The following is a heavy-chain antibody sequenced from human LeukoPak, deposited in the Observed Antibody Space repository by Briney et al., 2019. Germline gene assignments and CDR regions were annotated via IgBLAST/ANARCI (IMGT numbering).Heavy chain of an antibody. CDR3: AIHRKRSGGYFGSGHDGFDI. Sequence: SETLSLTCAVYGESFSGHCWSWIRQPPGKGLEWIGEMNHSGSTNYSPSLKSRVTISLDTSKNQFSLNLSSVTAADTAVYYCAIHRKRSGGYFGSGHDGFDIWGQGTMVTVSS. CDR2: MNHSGST. D-gene: IGHD3-22*01. V-gene: IGHV4-34*01. J-gene: IGHJ3*02. CDR1: GESFSGHC.